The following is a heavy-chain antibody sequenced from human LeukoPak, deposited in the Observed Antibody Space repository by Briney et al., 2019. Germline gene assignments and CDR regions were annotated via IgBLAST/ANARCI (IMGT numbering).Heavy chain of an antibody. CDR2: INHSGST. V-gene: IGHV4-34*01. Sequence: SDTLSLTCAVYGGSFSGYYWSWIRQPPGKGLEWIGEINHSGSTNYNPSLKSRVTISVDTSKNQFSLKLSSVTAADTAVYYCAREPRYFDWLRGSFDYWGQGTLVTVSS. D-gene: IGHD3-9*01. J-gene: IGHJ4*02. CDR3: AREPRYFDWLRGSFDY. CDR1: GGSFSGYY.